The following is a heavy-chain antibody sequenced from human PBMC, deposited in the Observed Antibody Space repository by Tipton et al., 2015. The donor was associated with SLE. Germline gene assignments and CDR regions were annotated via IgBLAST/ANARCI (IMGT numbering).Heavy chain of an antibody. V-gene: IGHV4-4*08. Sequence: TLSLTCTVSGGSISSYYWSWIRPSPGKGLEWIGYIYTSGSTNYNPSLKSRVTISADTSKNQFSLKLSSVTAADTAVYYCASGGYGSGSHYLGGWFDPWGRGTLVTVSS. CDR2: IYTSGST. D-gene: IGHD3-10*01. J-gene: IGHJ5*02. CDR3: ASGGYGSGSHYLGGWFDP. CDR1: GGSISSYY.